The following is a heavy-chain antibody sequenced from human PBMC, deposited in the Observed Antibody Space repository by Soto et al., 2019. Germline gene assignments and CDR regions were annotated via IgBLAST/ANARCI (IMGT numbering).Heavy chain of an antibody. D-gene: IGHD5-18*01. J-gene: IGHJ6*02. CDR3: ARMAAMVSYYYGMDV. CDR2: IYYSGST. CDR1: GGSISSGDYY. Sequence: SETLSLTCTVSGGSISSGDYYWSWIRQPPGKGLEWIGYIYYSGSTYYNPSLKSRVTISVDTSKNQFSLKLSSVTAADTAVYYCARMAAMVSYYYGMDVWGQGTTVTVSS. V-gene: IGHV4-30-4*01.